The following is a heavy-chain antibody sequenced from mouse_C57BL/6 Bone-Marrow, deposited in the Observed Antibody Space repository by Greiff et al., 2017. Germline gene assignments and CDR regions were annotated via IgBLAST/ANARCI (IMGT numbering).Heavy chain of an antibody. CDR1: GYTFTEYT. V-gene: IGHV1-62-2*01. CDR2: FYPGSGSI. J-gene: IGHJ3*01. Sequence: VQLQQSGAELVKPGASVKLSCKASGYTFTEYTIHWVKQRPGQGLEWIGWFYPGSGSIKYNENVKDKAPLTADNYSSPAYMELSRLTSEDSAVYFCARHEDLITTVPWFAYWGQGTLVTVSA. CDR3: ARHEDLITTVPWFAY. D-gene: IGHD1-1*01.